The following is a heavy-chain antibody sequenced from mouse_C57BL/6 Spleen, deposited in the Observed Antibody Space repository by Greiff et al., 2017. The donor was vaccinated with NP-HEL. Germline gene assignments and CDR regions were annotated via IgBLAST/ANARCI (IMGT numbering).Heavy chain of an antibody. V-gene: IGHV1-53*01. CDR2: INPSNGGT. CDR1: GYTFTSYW. J-gene: IGHJ3*01. CDR3: AKGHGSSSAWCAY. D-gene: IGHD1-1*01. Sequence: VQLQQSGTELVKPGASVKLSCKASGYTFTSYWMHWVKQRPGQGLEWIGNINPSNGGTNYNEKFKSKATLTVDKSSSTAYMQLSSLTSEDSAVYYCAKGHGSSSAWCAYWGQGTLVTVSA.